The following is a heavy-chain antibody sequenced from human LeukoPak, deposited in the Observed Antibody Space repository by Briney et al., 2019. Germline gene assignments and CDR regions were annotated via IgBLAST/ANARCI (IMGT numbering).Heavy chain of an antibody. CDR1: GYSISSGYY. Sequence: PSETLSLTCTVSGYSISSGYYWGWIRQPPGKGLEWIGSICHSGSTYYNPSLKSRVTISVDTSKNQFSLKLSSVTAADTAVYYCARLTTIFGVVMGYYFDYWGQGTLVTVSS. V-gene: IGHV4-38-2*02. D-gene: IGHD3-3*01. CDR2: ICHSGST. J-gene: IGHJ4*02. CDR3: ARLTTIFGVVMGYYFDY.